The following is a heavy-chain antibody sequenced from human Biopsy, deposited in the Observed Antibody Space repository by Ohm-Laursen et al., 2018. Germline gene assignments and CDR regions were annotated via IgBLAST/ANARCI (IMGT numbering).Heavy chain of an antibody. CDR2: INPHTGVT. V-gene: IGHV1-2*05. Sequence: ASVKVSCKASGYDFLDFHIHWVRQVPGQGLEWIGHINPHTGVTKYAQKFLDRITMTGDTSISTAYMDLSRLTSADTGIYYCARPSGEVSTIGFDPWGQGTLVIVSS. CDR1: GYDFLDFH. D-gene: IGHD5/OR15-5a*01. J-gene: IGHJ5*02. CDR3: ARPSGEVSTIGFDP.